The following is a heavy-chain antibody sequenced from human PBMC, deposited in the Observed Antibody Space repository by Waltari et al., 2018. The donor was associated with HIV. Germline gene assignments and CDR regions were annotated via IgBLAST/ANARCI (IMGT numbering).Heavy chain of an antibody. CDR1: GGSISSGSYY. Sequence: QVQLQESGPGLVKPSQTLSLTCTVSGGSISSGSYYWSCIRQPAGKGLEWIGRIYTSGSTNYNPSLKSRVTISVDTSKNQFSLKLSSVTAADTAVYYCARRGIQLWFYAFDIWGQGTMVTVSS. D-gene: IGHD5-18*01. J-gene: IGHJ3*02. CDR2: IYTSGST. CDR3: ARRGIQLWFYAFDI. V-gene: IGHV4-61*02.